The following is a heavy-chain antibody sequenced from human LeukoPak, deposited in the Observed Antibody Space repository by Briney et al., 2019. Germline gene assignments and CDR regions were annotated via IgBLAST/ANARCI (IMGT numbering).Heavy chain of an antibody. Sequence: PSETLSLTCTVSGGSISSSSYYWGWIRQPPGKGLEWIGSIYYSGSTYYNPSLKSRVTISVDTSKNQFSLKLSSVTAADTAVYYCARTTYYKGWFDPWGQGTLVTVSS. CDR1: GGSISSSSYY. V-gene: IGHV4-39*01. CDR3: ARTTYYKGWFDP. CDR2: IYYSGST. J-gene: IGHJ5*02. D-gene: IGHD3-10*01.